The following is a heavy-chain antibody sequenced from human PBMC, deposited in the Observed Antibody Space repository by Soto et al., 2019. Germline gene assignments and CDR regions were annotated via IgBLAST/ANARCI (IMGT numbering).Heavy chain of an antibody. CDR3: ARGRCTNGVCYVDYYYYGMDV. CDR1: GGTFSSYA. V-gene: IGHV1-69*06. J-gene: IGHJ6*02. D-gene: IGHD2-8*01. CDR2: IIPIFGTA. Sequence: QVQLVQSGAEVKKPGSSVKVSCKASGGTFSSYAISWVRQAPGQGLEWMGGIIPIFGTANYAQKFQGRVTITADKSTSTAYMELSSLRSEDTVVYYCARGRCTNGVCYVDYYYYGMDVWGQGTTVTVSS.